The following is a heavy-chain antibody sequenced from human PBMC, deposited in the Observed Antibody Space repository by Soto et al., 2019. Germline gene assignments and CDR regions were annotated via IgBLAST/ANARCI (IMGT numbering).Heavy chain of an antibody. CDR3: ARVAEWFGEFPVPRYYYYMDV. J-gene: IGHJ6*03. Sequence: SETLSLTCTVSGGSISSYYWSWIRQPPGKGLEWIGYIYYSGSTNYNPSLKSRVTISVDTSKNQFSLKLSSVTAADTAVYYCARVAEWFGEFPVPRYYYYMDVWGKGTTVTVSS. D-gene: IGHD3-10*01. CDR1: GGSISSYY. V-gene: IGHV4-59*01. CDR2: IYYSGST.